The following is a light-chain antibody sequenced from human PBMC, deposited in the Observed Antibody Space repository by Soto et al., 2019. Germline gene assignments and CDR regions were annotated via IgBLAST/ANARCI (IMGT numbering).Light chain of an antibody. CDR1: SSDVGGYKD. CDR2: EVS. CDR3: SSYAGSNNFV. Sequence: QSVLTQPPSASGSPGPSVTISCTGTSSDVGGYKDVSWYQQHPGKVPKLIIYEVSKRPSGVPDRFSGSKSGNTASLTVSGLQAEDEADYYCSSYAGSNNFVFGTGTKVTVL. J-gene: IGLJ1*01. V-gene: IGLV2-8*01.